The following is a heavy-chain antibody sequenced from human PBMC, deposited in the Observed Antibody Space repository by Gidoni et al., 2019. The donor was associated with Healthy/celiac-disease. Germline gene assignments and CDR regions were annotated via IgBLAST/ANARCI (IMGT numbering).Heavy chain of an antibody. Sequence: SSRYYWGWIRQPPGKGLEWIGSIYYSGSTYYNPSLKSRVTISVDTSKNQFSLKLSSVTAADTAVYYCARQRWFGAADAFDIWGQGTMVTVSS. J-gene: IGHJ3*02. CDR2: IYYSGST. CDR1: SSRYY. V-gene: IGHV4-39*01. CDR3: ARQRWFGAADAFDI. D-gene: IGHD3-10*01.